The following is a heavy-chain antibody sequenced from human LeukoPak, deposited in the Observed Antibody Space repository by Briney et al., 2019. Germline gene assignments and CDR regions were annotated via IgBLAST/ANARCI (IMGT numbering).Heavy chain of an antibody. J-gene: IGHJ4*02. Sequence: SETLSLTCTVSGGSISSYYWSWIRQPPGKGLEWIGYIYYSGSTNYNPSLKSRVTISVDTSKNQFSLKLSSVTAADTAVYYCASGWRTTVGANFDYWGQGTLVTVSS. CDR2: IYYSGST. CDR3: ASGWRTTVGANFDY. V-gene: IGHV4-59*01. D-gene: IGHD1-26*01. CDR1: GGSISSYY.